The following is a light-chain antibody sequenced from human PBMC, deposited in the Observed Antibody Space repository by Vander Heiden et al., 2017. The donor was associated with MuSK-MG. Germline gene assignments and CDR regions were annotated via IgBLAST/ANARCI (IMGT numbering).Light chain of an antibody. J-gene: IGKJ4*01. CDR3: QETDHYPLT. V-gene: IGKV1-39*01. CDR1: QNINKF. CDR2: GAS. Sequence: DIQVTQSPSSLSAFVGDRVTITCRTSQNINKFLNWYQQKPGKVPKLLIFGASDLQSGVSSRFSGSGSATNFTLTISRLQPDDFATYYCQETDHYPLTFGGGTRVDIK.